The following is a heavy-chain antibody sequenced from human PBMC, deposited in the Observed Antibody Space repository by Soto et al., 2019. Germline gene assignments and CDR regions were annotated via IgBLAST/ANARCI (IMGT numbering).Heavy chain of an antibody. CDR1: GGSISSSNW. Sequence: SETLSLTCAVSGGSISSSNWWSWVRQPPGKGLEWIGEIYHSGSTNYNPSLKSRVTISVDKSKNQFSLKLSSVTAADTAVYYCAREKYYYGSGTLDYWGQGTLVTVSS. D-gene: IGHD3-10*01. CDR2: IYHSGST. V-gene: IGHV4-4*02. CDR3: AREKYYYGSGTLDY. J-gene: IGHJ4*02.